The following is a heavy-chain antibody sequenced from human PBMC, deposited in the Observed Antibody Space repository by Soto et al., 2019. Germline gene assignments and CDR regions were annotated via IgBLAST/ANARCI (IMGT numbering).Heavy chain of an antibody. Sequence: ASVKVSCKASGYTFISYSIAWVRQAPGQGLEWLGWISTYNGNTNHAQKLQGRVTLTTDTSTSTVYMELRSLRSDDTAVYYCASSRGYSYGYGDYWGQGTLVTVSS. D-gene: IGHD5-18*01. CDR3: ASSRGYSYGYGDY. CDR1: GYTFISYS. CDR2: ISTYNGNT. J-gene: IGHJ4*02. V-gene: IGHV1-18*04.